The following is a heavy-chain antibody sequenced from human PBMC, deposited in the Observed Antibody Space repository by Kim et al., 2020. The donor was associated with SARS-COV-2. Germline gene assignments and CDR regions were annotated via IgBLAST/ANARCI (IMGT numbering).Heavy chain of an antibody. V-gene: IGHV4-39*01. D-gene: IGHD3-22*01. CDR3: ARLTMIVVVTIDY. Sequence: YNPPLKRRVTISVDTSKNPFSLKLSSVTAADTAVYYCARLTMIVVVTIDYWGQGTLVTVSS. J-gene: IGHJ4*02.